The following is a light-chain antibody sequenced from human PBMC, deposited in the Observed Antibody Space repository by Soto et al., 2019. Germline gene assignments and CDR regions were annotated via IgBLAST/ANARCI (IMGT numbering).Light chain of an antibody. CDR2: DAS. Sequence: DTQMTQSPSSLSAAVGDRVTITCQASQNINNYLNWYQQKPGRAPKLLIYDASNLEAGVPSRFRGSGSGTDFTFTISRLQPDDIATYYCQQYENLPTFGQGTRLEIK. V-gene: IGKV1-33*01. CDR3: QQYENLPT. CDR1: QNINNY. J-gene: IGKJ5*01.